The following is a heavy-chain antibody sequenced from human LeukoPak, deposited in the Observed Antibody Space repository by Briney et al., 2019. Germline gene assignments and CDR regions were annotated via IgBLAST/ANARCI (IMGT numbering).Heavy chain of an antibody. Sequence: SETLSLTCTVSGDSITSYNRNWIRQPPGKGLERIGDISYSGTTNYNPSLKSRVTISVDTSKNQFSRKLSSGTAADTAVEYCGPRMTNRAIEIWGQGTMVTVSS. J-gene: IGHJ3*02. CDR3: GPRMTNRAIEI. D-gene: IGHD2-15*01. CDR1: GDSITSYN. CDR2: ISYSGTT. V-gene: IGHV4-59*01.